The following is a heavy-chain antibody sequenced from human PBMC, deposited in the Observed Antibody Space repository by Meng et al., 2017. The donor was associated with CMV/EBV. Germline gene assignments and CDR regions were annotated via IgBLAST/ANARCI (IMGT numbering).Heavy chain of an antibody. V-gene: IGHV4-39*07. CDR3: ARYPPKELELQGFDP. CDR1: GGSISSSRYY. J-gene: IGHJ5*02. D-gene: IGHD1-7*01. CDR2: IYYSGST. Sequence: SETLSLTCTVSGGSISSSRYYWGWIRQPPGKGLEWIGGIYYSGSTYYNPSLKSRVTISVDTSKNQFSLKLSSVTAADTAVYYCARYPPKELELQGFDPWGQGTLVTVSS.